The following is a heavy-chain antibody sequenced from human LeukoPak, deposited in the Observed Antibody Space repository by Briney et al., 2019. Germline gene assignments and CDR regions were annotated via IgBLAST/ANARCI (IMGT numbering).Heavy chain of an antibody. Sequence: ASETLSLTCAVSGYSISSGYYWAWLRQYPGKGLEWIGSIYHSGTTYSSPSLSSRVSISVDTSKDQFSLNLNSVTAADTAVYYCARREDTEAIFDYWGQGTLVTVSS. CDR2: IYHSGTT. D-gene: IGHD1-26*01. CDR3: ARREDTEAIFDY. J-gene: IGHJ4*02. V-gene: IGHV4-38-2*01. CDR1: GYSISSGYY.